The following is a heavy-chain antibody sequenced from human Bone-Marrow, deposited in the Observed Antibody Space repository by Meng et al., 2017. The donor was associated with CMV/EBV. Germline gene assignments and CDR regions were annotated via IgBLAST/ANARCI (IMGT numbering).Heavy chain of an antibody. Sequence: GGSLRLSCAASGFTFSNYNMGWVRQAPGKGLEWVSSISSSSSYIYFADSVKGRFTIYRDNAKSSLYLQMNSLRAEDTAVYYCASDGWSAGGFDVWGQGTTVTVSS. CDR2: ISSSSSYI. D-gene: IGHD3-3*01. CDR1: GFTFSNYN. V-gene: IGHV3-21*01. J-gene: IGHJ6*02. CDR3: ASDGWSAGGFDV.